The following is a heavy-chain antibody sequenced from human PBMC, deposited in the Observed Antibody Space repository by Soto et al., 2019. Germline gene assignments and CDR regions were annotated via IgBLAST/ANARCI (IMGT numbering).Heavy chain of an antibody. J-gene: IGHJ4*02. Sequence: EVQLLESGAGLVQPGGSLRLSCAASGFTFSSYAMSWVRQAPGKGLEWVSGISTSGDSTYYADSVKGRFTISRDNSKDTLYLQMNSLRAGDTAVSSCATNSRYCSSTSCYADWGQGTLVTVSS. CDR3: ATNSRYCSSTSCYAD. CDR2: ISTSGDST. V-gene: IGHV3-23*01. CDR1: GFTFSSYA. D-gene: IGHD2-2*01.